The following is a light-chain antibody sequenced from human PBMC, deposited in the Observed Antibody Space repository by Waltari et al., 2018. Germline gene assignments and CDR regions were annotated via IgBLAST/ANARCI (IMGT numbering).Light chain of an antibody. V-gene: IGKV3-20*01. CDR3: HQYAYRDT. CDR2: GAS. CDR1: QSVANTY. Sequence: IVLPQSPGILSLSPGERATLSCRASQSVANTYIAWYQQKPGQAPRLLIYGASNRATGIPDRFRGSGSGTDFTLTISRLEPEDFAVYYCHQYAYRDTFGQGTKLEIK. J-gene: IGKJ2*01.